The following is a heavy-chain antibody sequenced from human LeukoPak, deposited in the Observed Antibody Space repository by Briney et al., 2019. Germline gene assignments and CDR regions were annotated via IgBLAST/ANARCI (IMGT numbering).Heavy chain of an antibody. CDR2: INHSGST. D-gene: IGHD2-15*01. V-gene: IGHV4-34*01. CDR1: GGSFSGYY. J-gene: IGHJ4*02. Sequence: SETLSLTCAVYGGSFSGYYWSWIRQPPGKGLEWIGEINHSGSTNYNPSLKSRVTISVDTSKNQFSLKLSSVTAADTAVYYCAGGLLGYCSGGSCPPKRVDYWGQGTLVTVSS. CDR3: AGGLLGYCSGGSCPPKRVDY.